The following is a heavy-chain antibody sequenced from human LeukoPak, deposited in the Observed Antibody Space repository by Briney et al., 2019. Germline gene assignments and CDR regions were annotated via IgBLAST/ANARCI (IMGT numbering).Heavy chain of an antibody. Sequence: GGSLRLSCAASGFTFSIYSMNWVRQAPGKGLEWVSSISSGSSYIYYADSVKGRFTISRDNAKNTLYLQMNSLRVEDTAVYFCAKSMTGLDDYWGQGTLVTVSS. J-gene: IGHJ4*02. CDR3: AKSMTGLDDY. CDR2: ISSGSSYI. CDR1: GFTFSIYS. D-gene: IGHD3-9*01. V-gene: IGHV3-21*01.